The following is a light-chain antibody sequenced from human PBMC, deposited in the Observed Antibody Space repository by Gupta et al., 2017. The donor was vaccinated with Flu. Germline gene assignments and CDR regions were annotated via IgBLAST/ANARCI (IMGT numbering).Light chain of an antibody. V-gene: IGKV1-39*01. CDR1: ERVGNY. CDR3: QQSDITPRT. CDR2: GAS. Sequence: PPSLSASVGDSVTISCLASERVGNYLNWYQQKKGKAPHLLIYGASRVHSGVPSRFSGSGSGTDFTLTIRGLQPEDFATYYCQQSDITPRTFGQGTEVEIK. J-gene: IGKJ1*01.